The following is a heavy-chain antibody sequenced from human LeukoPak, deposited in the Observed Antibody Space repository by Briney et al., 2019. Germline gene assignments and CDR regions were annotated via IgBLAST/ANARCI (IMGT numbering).Heavy chain of an antibody. D-gene: IGHD3-16*01. CDR3: TRALSYDYVWGSFSP. CDR2: IRSKAYGGTT. Sequence: PGGSLRLSCTASGFTFGDYAMSWVRQAPGKGLEWVGFIRSKAYGGTTEYAASVKGRFTISRDDSKSIAYLQMNSLKTEDTAVYYCTRALSYDYVWGSFSPWGQGTLVTVSS. CDR1: GFTFGDYA. V-gene: IGHV3-49*04. J-gene: IGHJ5*02.